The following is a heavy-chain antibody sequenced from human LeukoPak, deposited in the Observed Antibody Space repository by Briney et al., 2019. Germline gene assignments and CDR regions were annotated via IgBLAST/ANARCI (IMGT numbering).Heavy chain of an antibody. CDR1: GGSISSSSYY. V-gene: IGHV4-39*07. CDR2: IYYSGST. Sequence: PSETLSLTCTVSGGSISSSSYYWGWIRQPLGKGLEWIGSIYYSGSTYYNPSLKSRVTISVDTSKNQFSLKLSSVTAADTAVYYCARGGRSTYYYGSGSYFPREYYFDYWGQGTLVTVSS. CDR3: ARGGRSTYYYGSGSYFPREYYFDY. J-gene: IGHJ4*02. D-gene: IGHD3-10*01.